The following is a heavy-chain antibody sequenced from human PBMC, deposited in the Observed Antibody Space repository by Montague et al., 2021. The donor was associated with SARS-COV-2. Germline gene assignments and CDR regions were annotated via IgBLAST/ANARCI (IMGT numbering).Heavy chain of an antibody. CDR3: ARDTRRQPWFGRDYYYGMDV. CDR2: TYYRSKWYN. D-gene: IGHD5-18*01. Sequence: CAISGDSVSSNSAAWNWIRQSPSKGLEWLGRTYYRSKWYNYYAVSVKSRITINPDTSKNQFSLQLNSVTPEDTAVYYCARDTRRQPWFGRDYYYGMDVWGQGTTVTVSS. CDR1: GDSVSSNSAA. V-gene: IGHV6-1*01. J-gene: IGHJ6*02.